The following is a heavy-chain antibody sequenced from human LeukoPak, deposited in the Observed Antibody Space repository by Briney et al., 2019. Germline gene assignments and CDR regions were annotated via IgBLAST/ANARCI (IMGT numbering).Heavy chain of an antibody. Sequence: GGSLRLSCAASGFSFSSYSMNWVRQGPGKGLEWVSSISSSSYIYYADSVKGRFTISRDNSKNTLYPQMNSLRAEDTAVYYCAKDPRRRIAAAGGGRYYYYGMDVWGQGTTVTVSS. D-gene: IGHD6-13*01. V-gene: IGHV3-21*01. CDR3: AKDPRRRIAAAGGGRYYYYGMDV. CDR1: GFSFSSYS. CDR2: ISSSSYI. J-gene: IGHJ6*02.